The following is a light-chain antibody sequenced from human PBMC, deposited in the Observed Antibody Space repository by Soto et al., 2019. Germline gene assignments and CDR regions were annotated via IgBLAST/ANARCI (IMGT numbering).Light chain of an antibody. Sequence: EIVMTQSPATLSVSPGERATLSCRASQSVRGNLAWYQQKPGQAPRLLIYGASTRATDIPARFSGSGSETEFTLTISSLQSEDFAIYYCQQYNSWPPWTFGQGTKVEIK. J-gene: IGKJ1*01. CDR1: QSVRGN. CDR3: QQYNSWPPWT. CDR2: GAS. V-gene: IGKV3-15*01.